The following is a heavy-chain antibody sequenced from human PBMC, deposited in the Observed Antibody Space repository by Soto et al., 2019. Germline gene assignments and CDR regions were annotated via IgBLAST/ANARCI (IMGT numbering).Heavy chain of an antibody. J-gene: IGHJ6*02. CDR1: GSTFSTYW. D-gene: IGHD5-12*01. Sequence: PGGSLRLSCVASGSTFSTYWMSWVRQAPGEGQGLRRGLEWVAYMSLDGSNKDYVDSVKGRFTISRDNARNSLYLQMNSLRAEDTAVYYCARDTVAKFVYYYGMDVWGQGTTVTVSS. CDR3: ARDTVAKFVYYYGMDV. CDR2: MSLDGSNK. V-gene: IGHV3-7*01.